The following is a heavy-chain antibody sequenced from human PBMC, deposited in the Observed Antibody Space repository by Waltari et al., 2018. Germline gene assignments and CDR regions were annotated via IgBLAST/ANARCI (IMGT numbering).Heavy chain of an antibody. CDR2: IKGDGTET. V-gene: IGHV3-7*01. CDR3: ARQGSWTFDI. J-gene: IGHJ3*02. Sequence: EVQMVESGGGLVQPGGSLRLSCVVSGFSVGDYWMSWVRQAPGRGLEWLGNIKGDGTETFHVDSVKGRFTISRDNARNTLFLQMNNLGAGDTAVFYCARQGSWTFDIWGQGTVVTVSS. CDR1: GFSVGDYW. D-gene: IGHD3-10*01.